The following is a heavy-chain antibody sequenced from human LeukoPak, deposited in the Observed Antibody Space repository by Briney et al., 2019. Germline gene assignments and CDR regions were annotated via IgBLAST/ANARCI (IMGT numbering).Heavy chain of an antibody. D-gene: IGHD1-26*01. CDR3: VRDLGGRSGH. Sequence: GGSLRLSCAASGFTFSSNWMHWVRQAPGKGLVWVSRSNEDGSTTXYADSVKGRFTISRDNAKNTLYLQMNSLTAEDTAVYYCVRDLGGRSGHWGQGTLVTVSS. CDR1: GFTFSSNW. CDR2: SNEDGSTT. V-gene: IGHV3-74*01. J-gene: IGHJ4*02.